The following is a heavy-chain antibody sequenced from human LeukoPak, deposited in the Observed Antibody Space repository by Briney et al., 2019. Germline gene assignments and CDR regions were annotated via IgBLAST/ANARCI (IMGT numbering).Heavy chain of an antibody. CDR1: GGTFSSYA. CDR2: MNPNSGNT. D-gene: IGHD5-24*01. Sequence: ASVKVSCKASGGTFSSYAISWVRQATGQGLEWMGWMNPNSGNTGYAQKFQGRVTMTRNTSISTAYMELSSLRSEDTAVYYCAREWLSYYYYGMDVWGQGTTVTVSS. V-gene: IGHV1-8*02. CDR3: AREWLSYYYYGMDV. J-gene: IGHJ6*02.